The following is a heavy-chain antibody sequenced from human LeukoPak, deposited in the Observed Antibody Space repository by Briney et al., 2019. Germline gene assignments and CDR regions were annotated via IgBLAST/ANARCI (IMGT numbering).Heavy chain of an antibody. CDR1: GFTFSYYA. V-gene: IGHV3-23*01. CDR3: ASITVTTVFIGDDY. J-gene: IGHJ4*02. Sequence: GGSLRLSCAASGFTFSYYAMSWVRQAPGKGLEWVSVISGSDGSTYYADSVKGRFTISRDNSKNTLCLQMNSLRAEDTAVYYCASITVTTVFIGDDYWGQGTLVTVSS. D-gene: IGHD4-17*01. CDR2: ISGSDGST.